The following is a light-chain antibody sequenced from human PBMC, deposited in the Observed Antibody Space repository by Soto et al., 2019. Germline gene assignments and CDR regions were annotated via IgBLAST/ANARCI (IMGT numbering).Light chain of an antibody. J-gene: IGLJ2*01. Sequence: QSVLTQPPSASTTPGQRVTISCSGSSSNIGSNTVNWYQQLPGTAPKLLIYNNNQRPSGVPDRISGSKSATSASLAISGLQSEDEDDYYCAAWDDSLNGVLFGGGTKVTVL. CDR3: AAWDDSLNGVL. CDR2: NNN. V-gene: IGLV1-44*01. CDR1: SSNIGSNT.